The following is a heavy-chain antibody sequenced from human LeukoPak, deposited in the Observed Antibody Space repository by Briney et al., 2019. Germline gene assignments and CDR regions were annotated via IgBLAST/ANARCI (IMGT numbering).Heavy chain of an antibody. V-gene: IGHV4-31*03. CDR3: ARGATTYGYKTFDP. CDR2: IYYSGST. Sequence: PSETLSLTCTVSGGSISSGGYYWSWIRQHPGQGLEWIGYIYYSGSTYYNPSLKSRVTISVDTSKNQFSLKLSSVTAADTAVYYCARGATTYGYKTFDPWGQGTLVTVSS. J-gene: IGHJ5*02. CDR1: GGSISSGGYY. D-gene: IGHD5-24*01.